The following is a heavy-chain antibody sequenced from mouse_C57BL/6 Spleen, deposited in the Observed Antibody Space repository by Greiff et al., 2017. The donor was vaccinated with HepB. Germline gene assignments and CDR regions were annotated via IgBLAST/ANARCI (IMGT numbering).Heavy chain of an antibody. CDR1: GFTFSDYG. Sequence: EVQVVESGGGLVKPGGSLKLSCAASGFTFSDYGMHWVRQAPEKGLEWVAYISSGSSTIYYADTVKGRFTISRDNAKNTLDLQMTSLRSEDTAMYYCARGDWGYFDYWGQGTTLTVSS. J-gene: IGHJ2*01. V-gene: IGHV5-17*01. CDR2: ISSGSSTI. CDR3: ARGDWGYFDY. D-gene: IGHD4-1*01.